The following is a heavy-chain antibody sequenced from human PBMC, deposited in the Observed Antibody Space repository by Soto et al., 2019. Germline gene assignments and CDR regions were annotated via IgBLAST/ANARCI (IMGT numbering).Heavy chain of an antibody. J-gene: IGHJ4*02. V-gene: IGHV4-30-4*01. CDR3: AREGYYYDRTGYV. D-gene: IGHD3-22*01. CDR1: GAYINSGDYY. CDR2: INYSGST. Sequence: QVQLQESGPGLVKPSQTLSLTCTVSGAYINSGDYYWHWVRQPPGKVLEWIGYINYSGSTYYNPSLKSRVAISLHTPKTQFSVKLSSVTAAATAMYFCAREGYYYDRTGYVWGKGTQVTVSS.